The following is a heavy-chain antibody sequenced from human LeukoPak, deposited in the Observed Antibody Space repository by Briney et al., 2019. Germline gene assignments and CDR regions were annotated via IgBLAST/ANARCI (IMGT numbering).Heavy chain of an antibody. Sequence: GGSLRLSCAASGFTVSSNYMSWVRQAPGKGLEWVSVIYSGGSTYYADSAKGRFTISRDNSKNTLYLQMNSLRAEDTAVYYCAREGYCSGGSCYSYYYYGMDVWGQGTTVTVSS. CDR2: IYSGGST. D-gene: IGHD2-15*01. J-gene: IGHJ6*02. CDR3: AREGYCSGGSCYSYYYYGMDV. V-gene: IGHV3-66*01. CDR1: GFTVSSNY.